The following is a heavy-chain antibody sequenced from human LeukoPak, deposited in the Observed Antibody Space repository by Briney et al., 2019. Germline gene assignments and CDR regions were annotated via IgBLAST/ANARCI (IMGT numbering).Heavy chain of an antibody. J-gene: IGHJ5*02. CDR1: GFTFSSYA. Sequence: GGSLRLSCAASGFTFSSYAMSWVRQAPGKGLEWVSAISGSGGSTYYADSVKGRFTISRDNSKNTLYLQMNSLRAEDTAVYYCAKIGVRMVTTGVGFDPWGQGTLVTVSS. V-gene: IGHV3-23*01. CDR3: AKIGVRMVTTGVGFDP. CDR2: ISGSGGST. D-gene: IGHD4-17*01.